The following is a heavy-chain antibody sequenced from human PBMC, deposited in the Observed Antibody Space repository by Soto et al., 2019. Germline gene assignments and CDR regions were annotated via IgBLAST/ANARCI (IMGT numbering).Heavy chain of an antibody. CDR1: GGSISSYY. J-gene: IGHJ4*02. D-gene: IGHD1-26*01. Sequence: PSETLSLTCTVSGGSISSYYWIWIRQPPGKGLEWIGYIYYSGSTNYNPSLKSRVTISVDTSKNQFSLKLSSVTAADTAVYYCARYSGSSFDYWGQGTLVTVSS. CDR2: IYYSGST. V-gene: IGHV4-59*01. CDR3: ARYSGSSFDY.